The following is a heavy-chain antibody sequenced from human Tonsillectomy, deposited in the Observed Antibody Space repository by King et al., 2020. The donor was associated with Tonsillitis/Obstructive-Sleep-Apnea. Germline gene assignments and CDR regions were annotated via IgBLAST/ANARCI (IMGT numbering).Heavy chain of an antibody. J-gene: IGHJ4*02. V-gene: IGHV3-23*04. CDR3: AKAPVIVVVMADY. Sequence: VQLVESGGGLVQSGGSLRLSCVASGFTFSNYAMIWVRQATGKGLEWVSTISGSGGSTYYAESVKGRFSISRENSKNTMNLQMSSLRAEDTAVYYCAKAPVIVVVMADYWGQGTLVTVSS. D-gene: IGHD3-22*01. CDR2: ISGSGGST. CDR1: GFTFSNYA.